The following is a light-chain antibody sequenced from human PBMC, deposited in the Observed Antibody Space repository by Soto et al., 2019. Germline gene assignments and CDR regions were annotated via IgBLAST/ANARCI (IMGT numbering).Light chain of an antibody. J-gene: IGLJ2*01. CDR1: SSDVGIYNY. CDR2: EVT. CDR3: GTWDSSLSAVV. Sequence: QSALTQPASVSGSPGQSIAISCTGSSSDVGIYNYVSWYQQHPGKVPKLIIYEVTNRPSGVSNRFSGSKSGNTASLTISGLQAEDEADYYCGTWDSSLSAVVFGGGTKVTVL. V-gene: IGLV2-14*01.